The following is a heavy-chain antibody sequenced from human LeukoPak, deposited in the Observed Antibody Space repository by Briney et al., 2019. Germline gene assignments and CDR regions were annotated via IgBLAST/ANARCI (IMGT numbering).Heavy chain of an antibody. J-gene: IGHJ4*02. V-gene: IGHV3-66*01. CDR3: ARASLLLWFGELHY. CDR1: GFTVSSNY. D-gene: IGHD3-10*01. Sequence: PGGSLRLSCAASGFTVSSNYMSWVRQAPGKGLEWVSVIYSGGSTYYADSVKGRFTISRDNSKNTLYLQMNSLRAEDTAVYYCARASLLLWFGELHYWGQGTLVTVSS. CDR2: IYSGGST.